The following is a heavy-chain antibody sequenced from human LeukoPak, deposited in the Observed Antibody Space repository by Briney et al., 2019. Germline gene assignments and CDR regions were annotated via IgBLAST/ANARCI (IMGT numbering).Heavy chain of an antibody. CDR3: ARAEGLAAADNWFDP. CDR1: GGSFSGYY. D-gene: IGHD6-13*01. CDR2: INHSGST. J-gene: IGHJ5*02. Sequence: SETLSLTCAVYGGSFSGYYWSWIRQPPGKGLEWIGEINHSGSTNYNPSLKSRVTISVDTSKNQFSLKLNSVTPEDTAVHYCARAEGLAAADNWFDPWGQGTLVTVSS. V-gene: IGHV4-34*01.